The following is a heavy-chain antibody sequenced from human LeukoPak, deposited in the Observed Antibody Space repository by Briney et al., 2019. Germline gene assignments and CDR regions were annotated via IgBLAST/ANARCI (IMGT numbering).Heavy chain of an antibody. J-gene: IGHJ5*01. CDR1: GFTFSSYA. V-gene: IGHV3-23*01. D-gene: IGHD4-17*01. CDR2: INGSGGST. CDR3: ANPPTVTKIRFDS. Sequence: GGSLRLSCAASGFTFSSYAMSWVRQAPGKGLEWASDINGSGGSTYYADPVKGRFTISRDNLKNTLYLQMNSLRAEATAVYYCANPPTVTKIRFDSWGQGTLVTVSS.